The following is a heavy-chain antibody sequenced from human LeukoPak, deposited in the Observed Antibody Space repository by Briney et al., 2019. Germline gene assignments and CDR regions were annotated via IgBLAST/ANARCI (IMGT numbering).Heavy chain of an antibody. CDR2: IYYSGST. Sequence: PSETLSLTCTVSGGSISSYYWSWIRQPPGKGLEWIGYIYYSGSTNYNPSLKSRVTISVDTSKNQFSLKLSSVTAADTAVYYCARDRKGSMVAFDIWGQGTMVTVSS. CDR1: GGSISSYY. J-gene: IGHJ3*02. CDR3: ARDRKGSMVAFDI. D-gene: IGHD3-10*01. V-gene: IGHV4-59*01.